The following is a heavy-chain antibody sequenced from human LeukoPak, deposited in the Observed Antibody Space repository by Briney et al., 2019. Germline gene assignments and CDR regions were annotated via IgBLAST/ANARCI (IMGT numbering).Heavy chain of an antibody. J-gene: IGHJ4*02. CDR3: ARDSAAGDPFDY. V-gene: IGHV4-34*01. D-gene: IGHD6-13*01. Sequence: SETLSLTCAVYGGSFSGYYWSWIRQPPGKGLEWIGEINHSGSTNYNPSLKSRVTISVDTSKNQFSLKLSSVTAADTAVYYCARDSAAGDPFDYWGQGTLVTVSS. CDR1: GGSFSGYY. CDR2: INHSGST.